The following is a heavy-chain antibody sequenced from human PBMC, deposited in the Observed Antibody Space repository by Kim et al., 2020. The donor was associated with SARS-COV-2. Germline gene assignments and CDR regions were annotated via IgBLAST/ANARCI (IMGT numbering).Heavy chain of an antibody. D-gene: IGHD6-13*01. J-gene: IGHJ6*02. CDR1: GFTFRSYW. V-gene: IGHV3-7*03. CDR2: INEDGSNK. Sequence: GGSLRLSCAASGFTFRSYWMTWVRQAPGKGLEWVANINEDGSNKDYVDSVKGRFTISRDDAKNSLYLQMNSLRAEDTAVYYCARLLAAGTRSYYHYRMDVWGHGTTVTVSS. CDR3: ARLLAAGTRSYYHYRMDV.